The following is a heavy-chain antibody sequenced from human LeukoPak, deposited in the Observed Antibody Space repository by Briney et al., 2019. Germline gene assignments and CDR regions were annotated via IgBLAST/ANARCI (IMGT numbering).Heavy chain of an antibody. Sequence: SCKTSGYTFTSYGMHWVRQAPGKGLEWVAVISYDGSNKYYADSVKGRFTISRDNSKNTLYLQMNSLRAEDTAVYYCAKDYSSGWYYYWGQGTLVTVSS. J-gene: IGHJ4*02. CDR2: ISYDGSNK. CDR3: AKDYSSGWYYY. CDR1: GYTFTSYG. V-gene: IGHV3-30*18. D-gene: IGHD6-19*01.